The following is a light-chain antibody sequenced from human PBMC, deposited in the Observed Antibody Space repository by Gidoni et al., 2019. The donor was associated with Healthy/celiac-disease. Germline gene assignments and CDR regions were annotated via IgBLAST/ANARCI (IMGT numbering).Light chain of an antibody. CDR2: DAS. Sequence: EIVLTQSPATLSLSPGERATLSCRASQSVSSYLAWYQQKPGQAPWLLIYDASNRATGIPARFSGSGSVTDFTLTISSLEPDDFAVYYCQQRSNWPTFGQGTKVEIK. V-gene: IGKV3-11*01. J-gene: IGKJ1*01. CDR3: QQRSNWPT. CDR1: QSVSSY.